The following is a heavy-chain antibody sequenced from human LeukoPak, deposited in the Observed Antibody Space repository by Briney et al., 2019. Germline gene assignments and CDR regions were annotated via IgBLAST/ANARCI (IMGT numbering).Heavy chain of an antibody. D-gene: IGHD3-3*01. CDR3: ATIGVRGDPLLDAFDI. Sequence: ASVKVSCKTSGHTFTGYSMHWVRQAPGQGLEWMGWIILNSRGTNYAQNFQGRVTLTRDTSISTAYIELSRHGGNERHMYYCATIGVRGDPLLDAFDIWGQGTMVTVSS. J-gene: IGHJ3*02. V-gene: IGHV1-2*02. CDR2: IILNSRGT. CDR1: GHTFTGYS.